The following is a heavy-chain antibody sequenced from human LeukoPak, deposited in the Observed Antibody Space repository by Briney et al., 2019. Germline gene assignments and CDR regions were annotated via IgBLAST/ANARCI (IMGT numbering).Heavy chain of an antibody. J-gene: IGHJ4*02. CDR2: IVVGSGNT. V-gene: IGHV1-58*01. CDR1: GFTFTSSA. CDR3: ARDCSSSSCYNVY. Sequence: SVKVSCKASGFTFTSSAVQWVRQARGQRLEWIGWIVVGSGNTNYAQKFQERVTMTTDTSTSTAYMELRSLRSDDTAVYYCARDCSSSSCYNVYWGQGTLVTVPS. D-gene: IGHD2-2*02.